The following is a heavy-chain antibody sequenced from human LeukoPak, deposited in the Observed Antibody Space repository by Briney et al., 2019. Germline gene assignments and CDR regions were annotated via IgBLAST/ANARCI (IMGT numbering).Heavy chain of an antibody. D-gene: IGHD1-1*01. CDR3: ARDWNRYAY. CDR1: GASISSTSYY. CDR2: TYYRGTT. V-gene: IGHV4-39*07. Sequence: SDTLSLTCTVSGASISSTSYYWGWIRQPPGKGLEWIGSTYYRGTTYYNPSLKSRVTISVDTSKNQFSLQLSSVAAADTAVYYCARDWNRYAYWGQGTLVTVSS. J-gene: IGHJ4*02.